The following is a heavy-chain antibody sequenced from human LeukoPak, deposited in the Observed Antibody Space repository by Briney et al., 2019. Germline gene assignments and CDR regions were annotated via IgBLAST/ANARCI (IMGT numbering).Heavy chain of an antibody. Sequence: SETLSLTCGVSGGSIRTSNWWSWVRQSPGQRLEWIGEIYHSGDTNYNPSVKSRVTISVDKSRNQFSLKLNSVTAADTAVYFCARVEGRRGAAFDTWGQGTVVTVSS. V-gene: IGHV4-4*02. CDR2: IYHSGDT. CDR3: ARVEGRRGAAFDT. CDR1: GGSIRTSNW. J-gene: IGHJ3*02. D-gene: IGHD2-15*01.